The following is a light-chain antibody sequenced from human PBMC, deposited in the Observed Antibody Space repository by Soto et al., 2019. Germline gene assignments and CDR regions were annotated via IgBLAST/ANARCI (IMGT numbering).Light chain of an antibody. CDR2: DVS. Sequence: QSALTQPRSVSGSPGQSVIISCTGTSSDVGVYNYVSWYQQYPGKAPKIMIYDVSKRPSGVPDRFSGSKSDNTASLTISGLQAEDEAEYYCSSYTSSSTDVFGTGTKVTVL. J-gene: IGLJ1*01. V-gene: IGLV2-11*01. CDR3: SSYTSSSTDV. CDR1: SSDVGVYNY.